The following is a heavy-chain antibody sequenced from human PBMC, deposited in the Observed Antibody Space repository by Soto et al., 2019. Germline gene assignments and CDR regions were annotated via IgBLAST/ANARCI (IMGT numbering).Heavy chain of an antibody. CDR1: GFSLSTSGVG. D-gene: IGHD4-17*01. CDR3: ARATTLTTFFLRAFDI. Sequence: QITLKESGPTLVKPTQTLTLTCTFSGFSLSTSGVGVGWIRQPPGKALEWLALIYWDDEKRYSPSLKSRLTSTKDTSKNQVLLTVTNMDPVDTAIYYSARATTLTTFFLRAFDIWGQGTMVTVSS. CDR2: IYWDDEK. V-gene: IGHV2-5*02. J-gene: IGHJ3*02.